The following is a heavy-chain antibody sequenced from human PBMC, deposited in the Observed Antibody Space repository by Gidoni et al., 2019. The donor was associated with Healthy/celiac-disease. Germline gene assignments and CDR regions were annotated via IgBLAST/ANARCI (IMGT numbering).Heavy chain of an antibody. Sequence: KPSETLSLTCTVSGGSISSSSYYWGWIRQPPGKGLEWIGSIYYSGITYYNPSLKSRVTISVDTSKNQFSLKLSSVTAADTAVYYCASSAPYYFDYWGQGTLVTVSS. CDR2: IYYSGIT. CDR1: GGSISSSSYY. J-gene: IGHJ4*02. CDR3: ASSAPYYFDY. V-gene: IGHV4-39*01.